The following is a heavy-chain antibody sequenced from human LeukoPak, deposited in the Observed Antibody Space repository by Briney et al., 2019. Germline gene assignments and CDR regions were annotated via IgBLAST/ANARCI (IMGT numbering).Heavy chain of an antibody. CDR1: GGSISSSKW. Sequence: SETLSLTCAVSGGSISSSKWWSWVRQPPGKGLEWIGEIYHGGSTNYNPSLKSRVTISVDKSKNQLSLRLSSVTAADTAIYYCASNGATSWGNWFDPWGQGTLVTVSS. D-gene: IGHD3-16*01. J-gene: IGHJ5*02. CDR3: ASNGATSWGNWFDP. CDR2: IYHGGST. V-gene: IGHV4-4*02.